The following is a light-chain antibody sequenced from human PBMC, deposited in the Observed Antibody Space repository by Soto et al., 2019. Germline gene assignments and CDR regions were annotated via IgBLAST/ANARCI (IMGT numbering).Light chain of an antibody. CDR1: SSNIGNEY. V-gene: IGLV1-51*01. J-gene: IGLJ3*02. Sequence: QSVLTQPPSVSAAPGQNVTISCSGTSSNIGNEYVSWYQQLPGTAPKLIIYDSNRRPSGIPDRFSGSKSGTSATLDITGLQTGDEADYYCGTWYNSLSPYDVFGGGTKLTVL. CDR2: DSN. CDR3: GTWYNSLSPYDV.